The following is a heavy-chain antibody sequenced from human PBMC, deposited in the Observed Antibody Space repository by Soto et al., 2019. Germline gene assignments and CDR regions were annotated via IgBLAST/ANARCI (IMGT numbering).Heavy chain of an antibody. D-gene: IGHD6-13*01. Sequence: PSQTLSLTCVISGDSVSSNSAAWDWIRQSPSRGLEWLGRTYYRSKWYNDYAVSVKSRITINPDTSKNQFSLQLNSVTPEDTAVYYCARSRLIAAAGPHFDYWGQGTLVTVSS. CDR3: ARSRLIAAAGPHFDY. CDR2: TYYRSKWYN. J-gene: IGHJ4*02. CDR1: GDSVSSNSAA. V-gene: IGHV6-1*01.